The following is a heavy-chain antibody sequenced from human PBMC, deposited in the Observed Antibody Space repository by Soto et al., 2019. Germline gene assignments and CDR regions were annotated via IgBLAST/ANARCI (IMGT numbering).Heavy chain of an antibody. D-gene: IGHD3-10*01. CDR1: GFTFSSYA. Sequence: PVGSLRLSCAASGFTFSSYAMSWVRQAPGKGLEWVSAITYSGESTNYADSVKGRFTISRDNSKNTLYLQMNSLRAEDTAVYYCAKDQLRIMIRGIIPEIWGQGTLVTVSS. J-gene: IGHJ4*02. CDR3: AKDQLRIMIRGIIPEI. CDR2: ITYSGEST. V-gene: IGHV3-23*01.